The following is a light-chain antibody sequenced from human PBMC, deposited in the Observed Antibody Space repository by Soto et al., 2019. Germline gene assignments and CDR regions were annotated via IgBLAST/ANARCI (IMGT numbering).Light chain of an antibody. CDR1: QSISSW. J-gene: IGKJ1*01. Sequence: DIQMTQSPSTLSASIGDRVTITCRASQSISSWLAWYQQKPGKAPKLLIHKASNLESGVPSRFSGSGSGTEFTLTVSSLQPDDFATYYCQHYETYPWTFGQGTKVENK. CDR2: KAS. CDR3: QHYETYPWT. V-gene: IGKV1-5*03.